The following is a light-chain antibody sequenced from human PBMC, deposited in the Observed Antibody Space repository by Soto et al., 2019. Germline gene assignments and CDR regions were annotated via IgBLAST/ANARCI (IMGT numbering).Light chain of an antibody. CDR3: QQRTNWPPGTWT. CDR2: DAS. Sequence: ETVLTQSPGTLALSPGERATLSCRARQIVSSSSLACYQQKPGQAPRLPIYDASNRASGIPARFSGSGSGTDFTLSISSLEPEDLAVYYCQQRTNWPPGTWTFGQGTKVDIK. V-gene: IGKV3D-20*02. J-gene: IGKJ1*01. CDR1: QIVSSSS.